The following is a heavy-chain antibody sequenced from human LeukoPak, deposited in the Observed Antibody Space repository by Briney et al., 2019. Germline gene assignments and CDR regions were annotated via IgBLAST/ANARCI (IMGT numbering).Heavy chain of an antibody. CDR3: ARAGGSYQVFDY. J-gene: IGHJ4*02. CDR1: GFTFNSYS. Sequence: AGGPLRLSCAASGFTFNSYSMNWVRQAPGKGLEWISYITSSSGTIYYADSVKGRFTISRDNAKKSLYLQMNSLRAEDTAVYYCARAGGSYQVFDYWGQGTLVTVSS. V-gene: IGHV3-48*01. CDR2: ITSSSGTI. D-gene: IGHD1-26*01.